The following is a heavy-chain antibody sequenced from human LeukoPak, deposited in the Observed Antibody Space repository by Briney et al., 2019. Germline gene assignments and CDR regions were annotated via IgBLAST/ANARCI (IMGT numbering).Heavy chain of an antibody. V-gene: IGHV3-30*02. CDR1: GFTSSSNG. CDR3: ATDWGTSSLYLVN. J-gene: IGHJ4*02. CDR2: IQNDGNNK. Sequence: GGSLRLSCAASGFTSSSNGMHWVRQAPGKGLECVAFIQNDGNNKKYADSVKGRFTISRDNSKNTLYLQMNSLRAEDTAVYYCATDWGTSSLYLVNWGQGTLVTVSS. D-gene: IGHD6-6*01.